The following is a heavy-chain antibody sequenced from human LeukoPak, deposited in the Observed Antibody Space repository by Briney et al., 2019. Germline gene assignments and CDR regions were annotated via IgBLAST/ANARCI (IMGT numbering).Heavy chain of an antibody. J-gene: IGHJ3*02. CDR1: GLSVSSSI. V-gene: IGHV3-64*01. CDR2: LGSDGIST. CDR3: AREGHSSGYCGAFDI. Sequence: SGGSLRLSCAASGLSVSSSIMHWVRQVPGKGLEYVSGLGSDGISTYYGNSVKGRFTISRDNSRSTLYLQMDSLRVEDMAVYYCAREGHSSGYCGAFDIWGQGTMVTVSS. D-gene: IGHD3-22*01.